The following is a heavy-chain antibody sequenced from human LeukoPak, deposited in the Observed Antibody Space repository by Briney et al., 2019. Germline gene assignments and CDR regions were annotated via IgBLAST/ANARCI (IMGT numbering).Heavy chain of an antibody. D-gene: IGHD2-15*01. CDR3: ARWDRILSVYVY. CDR2: IYTSGST. CDR1: GGSISSGDYY. J-gene: IGHJ4*02. V-gene: IGHV4-61*02. Sequence: PSETLSLTCTVSGGSISSGDYYWSWIRQPAGKGLEWIGRIYTSGSTNYNPSLKSRVTMSVDTSKNQFSLKLSSVTAADTAVYYCARWDRILSVYVYWGQGTLVTVSS.